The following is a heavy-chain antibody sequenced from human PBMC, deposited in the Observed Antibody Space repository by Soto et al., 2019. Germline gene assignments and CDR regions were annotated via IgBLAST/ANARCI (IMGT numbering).Heavy chain of an antibody. Sequence: SETLSLTCTVSGGSISSGGYYWSWIRQQPGKGLEWIGYIYYSGSTYYNPSLKSRVTISVDTSKNQFSLKLSSVTAADTAVYYCVTPRPNYYDSSGYLDWGQGTLVTVS. V-gene: IGHV4-31*03. CDR1: GGSISSGGYY. CDR2: IYYSGST. CDR3: VTPRPNYYDSSGYLD. J-gene: IGHJ4*02. D-gene: IGHD3-22*01.